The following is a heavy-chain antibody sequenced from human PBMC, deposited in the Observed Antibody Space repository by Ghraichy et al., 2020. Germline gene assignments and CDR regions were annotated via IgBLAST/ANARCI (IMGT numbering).Heavy chain of an antibody. CDR1: GDSITSYH. J-gene: IGHJ4*02. V-gene: IGHV4-4*07. D-gene: IGHD2-21*02. CDR3: ARESLFGTDCYNYFDL. Sequence: SETLSLTCTVSGDSITSYHWTWFRQPAGKGLEWIGRVYITGSTNYNPSLKSRVTMSIDTSKSQFSMRLSSVTATDTAIYYCARESLFGTDCYNYFDLWGQGTLVTVSS. CDR2: VYITGST.